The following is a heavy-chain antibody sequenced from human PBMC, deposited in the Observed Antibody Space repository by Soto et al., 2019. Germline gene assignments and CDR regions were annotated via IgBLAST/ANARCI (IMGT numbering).Heavy chain of an antibody. J-gene: IGHJ4*02. V-gene: IGHV4-59*08. CDR2: IYYSGST. Sequence: SETLSLTCTVSGGSISSYYWSWIRQPPGKGLEWIGYIYYSGSTNYNPSLKSRVTISVDTSKNQFSLKLKSVTAADTALYFCARQRTSVVTQAYFDVWGPGSLVTVSS. CDR1: GGSISSYY. D-gene: IGHD2-21*02. CDR3: ARQRTSVVTQAYFDV.